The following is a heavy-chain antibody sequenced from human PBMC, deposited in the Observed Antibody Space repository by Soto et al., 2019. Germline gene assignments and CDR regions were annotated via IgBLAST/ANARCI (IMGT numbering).Heavy chain of an antibody. CDR1: AGSISSGGYS. CDR3: ARAHDGDYGYGMDV. Sequence: SETLSLTCAVSAGSISSGGYSWSWIRQTPGKGLEWIGYIYHSGSTYYNPSLKSRVTISVDRSKNQFALKLSSVTAADTAVYYCARAHDGDYGYGMDVWGQGTTVTSP. J-gene: IGHJ6*02. D-gene: IGHD4-17*01. CDR2: IYHSGST. V-gene: IGHV4-30-2*01.